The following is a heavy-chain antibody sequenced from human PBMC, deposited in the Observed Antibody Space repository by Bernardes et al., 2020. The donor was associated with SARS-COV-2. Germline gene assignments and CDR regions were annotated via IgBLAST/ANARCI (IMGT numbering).Heavy chain of an antibody. D-gene: IGHD3-22*01. J-gene: IGHJ4*02. CDR3: TTGAEIYYDSSGFSYYFDF. Sequence: GGSLRLSCAASGFTFSNAWMNRVRQAPGKGLEWVGHIKRKTDGGTTDYAAPVKGRFTISGDDSKNTMYLQMNSLKTEDTAVYYCTTGAEIYYDSSGFSYYFDFWGQGTLVTVSS. V-gene: IGHV3-15*07. CDR2: IKRKTDGGTT. CDR1: GFTFSNAW.